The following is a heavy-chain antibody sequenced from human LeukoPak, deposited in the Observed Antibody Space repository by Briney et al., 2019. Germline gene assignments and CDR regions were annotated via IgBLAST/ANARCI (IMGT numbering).Heavy chain of an antibody. Sequence: GGSLRLSCAASGFTVSNSYMSWVRQAPGRGLEFVSIIYTGGSTHYVDSVKGRFTISRDNSKNTLDLQMSSLRAEDTAVYFCVNAQLQGAFDMWGQGTMVTVSS. J-gene: IGHJ3*02. V-gene: IGHV3-53*01. CDR3: VNAQLQGAFDM. CDR2: IYTGGST. D-gene: IGHD5-24*01. CDR1: GFTVSNSY.